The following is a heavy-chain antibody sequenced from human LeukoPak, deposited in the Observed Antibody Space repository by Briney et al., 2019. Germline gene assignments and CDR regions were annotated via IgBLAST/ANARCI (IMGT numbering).Heavy chain of an antibody. V-gene: IGHV4-59*01. CDR3: ARVGLLTPEFDY. D-gene: IGHD3/OR15-3a*01. CDR1: GGSISSYY. Sequence: PSETLSLTCTVSGGSISSYYWSWIRQPPGKGLEWIGYIYYSGSTNYNTSLKSRVTISVDTSKNQFSLKLSSVTAADTAVYYCARVGLLTPEFDYWGQGTLVTVSS. J-gene: IGHJ4*02. CDR2: IYYSGST.